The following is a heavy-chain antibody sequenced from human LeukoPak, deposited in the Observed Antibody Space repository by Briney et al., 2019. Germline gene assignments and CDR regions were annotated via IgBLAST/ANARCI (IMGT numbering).Heavy chain of an antibody. V-gene: IGHV4-59*13. J-gene: IGHJ5*02. CDR1: GGSISSYY. CDR2: IYYSGST. CDR3: ARSSYGDYDRVWFDP. D-gene: IGHD4-17*01. Sequence: LETLSLTCTVSGGSISSYYWSWIRQPPGRGLGWIGFIYYSGSTNYNPSLKSRVTISVDTSKNQFSLKLSSVTAADTAVYYCARSSYGDYDRVWFDPWGQGTLVTVSS.